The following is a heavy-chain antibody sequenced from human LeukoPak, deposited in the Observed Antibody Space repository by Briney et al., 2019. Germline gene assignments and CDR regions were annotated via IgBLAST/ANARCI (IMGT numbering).Heavy chain of an antibody. CDR1: GGTFSSYA. Sequence: ASVKVFCKASGGTFSSYAISWVRQAPGQGLEWMGWMNPNSGNTGYAQKFQGRVTMTRNTSISTAYMELSSLRSEDTAVYYCASNPGLDIWGQGTMVTVSS. CDR3: ASNPGLDI. CDR2: MNPNSGNT. J-gene: IGHJ3*02. V-gene: IGHV1-8*02.